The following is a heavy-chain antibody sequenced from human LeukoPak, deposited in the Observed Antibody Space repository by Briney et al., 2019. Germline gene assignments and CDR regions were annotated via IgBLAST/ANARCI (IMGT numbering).Heavy chain of an antibody. CDR3: AKARPFDWLTSSPPESGY. Sequence: GGSLRLSCAASGFTFSSYGMSWVRQAPGKGLEWVSAISGSGGSTYYADSVKGRFTTSRDNSKNTLYLQMNSLRAEDTAVYYCAKARPFDWLTSSPPESGYWGQGTLVTVSS. CDR1: GFTFSSYG. V-gene: IGHV3-23*01. D-gene: IGHD3-9*01. J-gene: IGHJ4*02. CDR2: ISGSGGST.